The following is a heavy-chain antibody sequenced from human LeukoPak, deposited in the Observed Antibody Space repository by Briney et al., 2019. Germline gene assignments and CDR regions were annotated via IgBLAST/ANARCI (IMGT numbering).Heavy chain of an antibody. CDR1: GVSISSDY. CDR3: AKGYYFPDY. CDR2: TYYSGTPT. Sequence: SETLSLTCTVSGVSISSDYWAGIRQTPGKGLEWIGYTYYSGTPTYYNPSPKSRVTISVDTSKNQFSLKLKSVMAADTAVYYCAKGYYFPDYWGQGTLVTVSS. J-gene: IGHJ4*02. D-gene: IGHD2/OR15-2a*01. V-gene: IGHV4-59*01.